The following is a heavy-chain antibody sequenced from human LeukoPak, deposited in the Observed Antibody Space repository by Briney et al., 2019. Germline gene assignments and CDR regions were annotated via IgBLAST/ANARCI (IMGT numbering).Heavy chain of an antibody. CDR2: ISSSSSYT. CDR3: ARVSGYMDP. Sequence: PGGSLRLSCAASGFTFSDYYMSWIRQAPGKGLEWVSYISSSSSYTNYADSVKGRFTISRDDAKNSLYLQMNSLRAEDTAVYYCARVSGYMDPWGQGTLVTVSS. CDR1: GFTFSDYY. J-gene: IGHJ5*02. V-gene: IGHV3-11*05. D-gene: IGHD5-18*01.